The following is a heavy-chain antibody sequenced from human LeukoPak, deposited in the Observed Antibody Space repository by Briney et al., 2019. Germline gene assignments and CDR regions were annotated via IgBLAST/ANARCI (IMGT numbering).Heavy chain of an antibody. CDR1: GGSISGGNYY. V-gene: IGHV4-61*02. J-gene: IGHJ4*02. D-gene: IGHD6-13*01. Sequence: SQTLSLTCTVSGGSISGGNYYWTWIRQPAGKGLEWIGRIYTRGTTNYNPSLKSRVTMSVDTSNNQFSLKLSSVTAADTAVYYCATGVHGIAAAGDYYFDYWGQGTLVTVSS. CDR3: ATGVHGIAAAGDYYFDY. CDR2: IYTRGTT.